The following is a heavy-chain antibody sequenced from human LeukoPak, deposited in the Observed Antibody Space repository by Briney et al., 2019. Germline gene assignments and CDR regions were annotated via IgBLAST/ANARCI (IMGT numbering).Heavy chain of an antibody. CDR2: IYTSGST. CDR1: GGSISSYY. V-gene: IGHV4-4*09. D-gene: IGHD3-10*01. Sequence: KPSETLSLTCTVSGGSISSYYWSWIRQPPGKGLEWIGYIYTSGSTNYNPSLKSRVTISVDTSKNQFSLKLSSVTAADTAVYYCARLNAGQFFDYWGQGTLVPVPS. CDR3: ARLNAGQFFDY. J-gene: IGHJ4*02.